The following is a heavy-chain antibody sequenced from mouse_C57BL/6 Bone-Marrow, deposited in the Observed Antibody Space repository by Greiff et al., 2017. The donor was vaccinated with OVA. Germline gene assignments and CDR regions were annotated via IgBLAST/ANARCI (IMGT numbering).Heavy chain of an antibody. CDR1: GYTFTDYY. Sequence: QVQLQQSGAELVRPGASVKLSCKASGYTFTDYYINWVKQRPGQGLEWIARIYPGSGNTYYNEKFKGKATLTAEKSSSTAYMQLSSLTSEDSAVYFCARSWYGYWFAYWGQGTLVTVSA. CDR2: IYPGSGNT. J-gene: IGHJ3*01. CDR3: ARSWYGYWFAY. V-gene: IGHV1-76*01. D-gene: IGHD2-2*01.